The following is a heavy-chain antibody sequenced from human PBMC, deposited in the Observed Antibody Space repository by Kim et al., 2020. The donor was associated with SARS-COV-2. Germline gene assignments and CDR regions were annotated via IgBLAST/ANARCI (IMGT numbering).Heavy chain of an antibody. CDR3: MNGRVGSYYHYFDY. V-gene: IGHV3-23*01. J-gene: IGHJ4*02. D-gene: IGHD3-10*01. CDR2: MSGMSGSGATT. CDR1: GFAFSNYA. Sequence: GGSLRLSCAASGFAFSNYAMSWVRQAPGKGLEWVSGMSGMSGSGATTYYADTVKGRFTVSRDNSQNTLFLQMNSLRAEDTAMYCCMNGRVGSYYHYFDYWGQGTLVTVSS.